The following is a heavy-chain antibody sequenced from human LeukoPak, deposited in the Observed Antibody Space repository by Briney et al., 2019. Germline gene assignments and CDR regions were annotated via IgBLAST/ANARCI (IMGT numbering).Heavy chain of an antibody. CDR2: INHSGST. Sequence: SETLSLTCAVYGGSFSGYYWSWIRQPPGKGLEWIGEINHSGSTNYNPSLKSRVTISVDTSKRQFSLKLSSVTAADTAVYYCAKDRLTLDAFDFWGQGTMVTVSS. J-gene: IGHJ3*01. V-gene: IGHV4-34*01. CDR3: AKDRLTLDAFDF. CDR1: GGSFSGYY. D-gene: IGHD3-16*01.